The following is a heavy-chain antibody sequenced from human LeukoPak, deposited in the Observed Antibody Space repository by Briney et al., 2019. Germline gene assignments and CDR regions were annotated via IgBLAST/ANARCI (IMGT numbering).Heavy chain of an antibody. CDR3: AKRGDCSGTCTYDY. D-gene: IGHD2-2*01. CDR1: GFTFSNYA. V-gene: IGHV3-23*01. J-gene: IGHJ4*02. Sequence: GGSLRLSCAASGFTFSNYAIHWVRQAPGKGLEWVTIVGGSGVKTYYADSVKGRFTISRDNSKNTVYLQMNSLRAEDTAVYYCAKRGDCSGTCTYDYWGQGTLVTVSS. CDR2: VGGSGVKT.